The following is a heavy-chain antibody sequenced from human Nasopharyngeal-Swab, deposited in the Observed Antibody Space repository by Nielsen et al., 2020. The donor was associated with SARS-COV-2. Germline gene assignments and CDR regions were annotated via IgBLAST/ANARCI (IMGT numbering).Heavy chain of an antibody. V-gene: IGHV3-15*01. CDR2: IKSKSDGGTT. CDR3: SCDYVWGTPGPDAFDI. CDR1: GFTFSYAW. Sequence: GESLKISCAASGFTFSYAWMSWVRQAPGKGLEWVGRIKSKSDGGTTDYVAPVKGRFTISRDDSKNTLYLQMYSLKTEDTAVYYCSCDYVWGTPGPDAFDIWGQGTMVTVSS. J-gene: IGHJ3*02. D-gene: IGHD3-16*01.